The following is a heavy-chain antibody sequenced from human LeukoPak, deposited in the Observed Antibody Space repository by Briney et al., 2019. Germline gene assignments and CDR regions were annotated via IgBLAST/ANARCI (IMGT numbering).Heavy chain of an antibody. D-gene: IGHD6-19*01. CDR1: GYTFTGYY. Sequence: ASVKVSCKASGYTFTGYYMHWVRQAPGQGLEWMGWINPNSGGTNYAQNFQGGVTMTRDTSMSTTYMELKRLRSDDTAVYYCARDLGISGWYAPPLGYFDYWGQGTLLTVSS. CDR2: INPNSGGT. CDR3: ARDLGISGWYAPPLGYFDY. V-gene: IGHV1-2*02. J-gene: IGHJ4*02.